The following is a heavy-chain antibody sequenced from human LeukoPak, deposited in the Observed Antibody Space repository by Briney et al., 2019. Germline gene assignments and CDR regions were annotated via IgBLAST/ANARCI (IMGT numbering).Heavy chain of an antibody. D-gene: IGHD1-26*01. CDR3: ARTVGATDSLDY. CDR2: ISSSGSTI. CDR1: GFTFSSYE. J-gene: IGHJ4*02. V-gene: IGHV3-48*03. Sequence: GGSLRLSCAASGFTFSSYEMNWVRQAPGKGLEWVSYISSSGSTIYYPDSVKGRSTISRDNAKSSLYLQMNSLRAEDTAVYYCARTVGATDSLDYWGQGTLVTVSS.